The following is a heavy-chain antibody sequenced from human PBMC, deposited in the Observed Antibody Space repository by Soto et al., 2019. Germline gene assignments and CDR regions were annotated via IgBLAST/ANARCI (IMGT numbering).Heavy chain of an antibody. J-gene: IGHJ4*02. D-gene: IGHD2-15*01. V-gene: IGHV3-23*01. CDR2: ISGSDDKT. CDR3: AKDRERYCNGVFAY. CDR1: GFTFSDYA. Sequence: EVQLLESGGGLVQPGGSLRLSCAASGFTFSDYAMSWVRQAPGKGLEWVSVISGSDDKTYYADFVKGRFTISRDNAKRTLYLQMDSLTADDTAIYYCAKDRERYCNGVFAYWGQGTQVTVSS.